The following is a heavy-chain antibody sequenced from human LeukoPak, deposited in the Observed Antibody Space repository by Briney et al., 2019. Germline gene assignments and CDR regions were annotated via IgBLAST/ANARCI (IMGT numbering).Heavy chain of an antibody. CDR1: GFTFSSYS. CDR2: ISSSSSYI. J-gene: IGHJ4*02. Sequence: GGSLRLSCAASGFTFSSYSMNWGRQAPGMGLELVSSISSSSSYIYYADSVKGRFTISRDNAKNSLYLQMNSLRAEDTAVYYCARDIGIVATILGGFDYWGQGTLVTVSS. CDR3: ARDIGIVATILGGFDY. V-gene: IGHV3-21*01. D-gene: IGHD5-12*01.